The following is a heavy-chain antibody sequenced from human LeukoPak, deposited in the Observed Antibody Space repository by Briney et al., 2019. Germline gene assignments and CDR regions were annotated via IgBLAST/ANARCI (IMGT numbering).Heavy chain of an antibody. CDR3: ARDSRNGGYDYGDAFDI. CDR2: ISSSSSYI. Sequence: GGSLRLSCAASGFTFSSYSMNWVRQAPGKGLEWVSSISSSSSYIYYADSVKGRFTISRDNAKNSLYLQMNSLRAEDTAVYYCARDSRNGGYDYGDAFDIWGQGTMVTVSS. V-gene: IGHV3-21*01. CDR1: GFTFSSYS. J-gene: IGHJ3*02. D-gene: IGHD5-12*01.